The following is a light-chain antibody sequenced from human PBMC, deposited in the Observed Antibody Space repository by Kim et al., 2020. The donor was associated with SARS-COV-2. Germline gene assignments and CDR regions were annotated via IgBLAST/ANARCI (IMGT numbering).Light chain of an antibody. CDR1: QSVSSN. V-gene: IGKV3-15*01. Sequence: VSPGERAPLSCRASQSVSSNLAWYQQKPGQAPRLLMYGASTRATGIPGRFSGSGSGTEFTVTITSLQSEDLAIYYCQQYNRWPWTFGQGTKVEVK. J-gene: IGKJ1*01. CDR3: QQYNRWPWT. CDR2: GAS.